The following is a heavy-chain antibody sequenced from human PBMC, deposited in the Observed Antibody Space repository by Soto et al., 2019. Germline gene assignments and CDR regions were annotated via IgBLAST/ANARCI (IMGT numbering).Heavy chain of an antibody. CDR2: IKFDGSST. Sequence: EVQLVESGGGLIQPGGSLRLSCETSGFTFSDYWMHWVRQGPGKGLVWVSRIKFDGSSTNYANSVKGRFTISRDNAKNTVYLQMHSLTDEDTAVYYCARGIRNYYGVDVWGQGTTVTVSS. J-gene: IGHJ6*02. CDR1: GFTFSDYW. V-gene: IGHV3-74*01. CDR3: ARGIRNYYGVDV. D-gene: IGHD5-18*01.